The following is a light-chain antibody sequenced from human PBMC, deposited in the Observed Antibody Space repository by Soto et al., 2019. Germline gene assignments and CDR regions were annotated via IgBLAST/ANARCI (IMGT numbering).Light chain of an antibody. Sequence: DIQMTQSPSSLSASVGDRVTITCQASQDISNYLNWYQQKPGLAPKLLIYDASNLETGVPSRFSGSGSGTDFTFTISSLQPEDIATYYCQQYGNLPYTFGQGTKLEIK. V-gene: IGKV1-33*01. CDR3: QQYGNLPYT. J-gene: IGKJ2*01. CDR2: DAS. CDR1: QDISNY.